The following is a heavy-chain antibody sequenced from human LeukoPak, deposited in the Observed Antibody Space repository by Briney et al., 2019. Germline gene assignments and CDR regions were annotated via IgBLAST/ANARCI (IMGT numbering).Heavy chain of an antibody. CDR1: GFTFSSYA. D-gene: IGHD3-22*01. V-gene: IGHV3-23*01. CDR2: ISGSGGST. J-gene: IGHJ4*02. CDR3: AKEFNYYDSSGYPFDY. Sequence: GGSLRLSCAASGFTFSSYAMSWVRQAPGKGLEWVSAISGSGGSTYYADSVKGRFTISRDNSKNTLYLQMNSLRAEDTAVYYCAKEFNYYDSSGYPFDYWGQGTLVTVSS.